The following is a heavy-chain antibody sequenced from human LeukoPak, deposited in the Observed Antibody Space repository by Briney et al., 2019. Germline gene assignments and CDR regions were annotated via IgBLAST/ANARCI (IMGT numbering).Heavy chain of an antibody. D-gene: IGHD3-10*01. J-gene: IGHJ3*02. Sequence: PGGSLRLSCAASGFTFSSHGMHWVRQLPGKGLEWVAVIWFDGSNKYYADSVKGRFTISRDNSKNTVYLQMNGLRAEDTAVYYCARYYGDPARAFDIWGQGTMVTVSS. CDR3: ARYYGDPARAFDI. CDR2: IWFDGSNK. CDR1: GFTFSSHG. V-gene: IGHV3-33*01.